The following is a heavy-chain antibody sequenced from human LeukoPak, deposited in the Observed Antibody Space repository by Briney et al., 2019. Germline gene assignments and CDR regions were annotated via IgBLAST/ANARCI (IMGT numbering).Heavy chain of an antibody. D-gene: IGHD4-17*01. J-gene: IGHJ6*02. CDR1: GFSLSTSGVG. CDR3: AHTNSYGDYPPWYYYYGMDV. CDR2: IYWDDDK. V-gene: IGHV2-5*02. Sequence: SGPTLVKPTQTLTLTCTFSGFSLSTSGVGVGWIRQPPGKALEWLALIYWDDDKRYSPSLKSRLTITKDTSKNQVVLTMTNMDPVDTATYYCAHTNSYGDYPPWYYYYGMDVWGQGTTVTVSS.